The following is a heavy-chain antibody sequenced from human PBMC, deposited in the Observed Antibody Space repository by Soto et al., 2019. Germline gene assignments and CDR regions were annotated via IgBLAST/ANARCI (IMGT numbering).Heavy chain of an antibody. J-gene: IGHJ4*02. CDR3: MNLYSYGSGSYYK. D-gene: IGHD3-10*01. V-gene: IGHV3-23*01. CDR2: MSGSGGST. CDR1: GFTFSTYA. Sequence: EVQLLESGGGLVQPGGSLRLSCAASGFTFSTYAMSWFRQAPGKGLEWVSGMSGSGGSTYYADSVKGRFTISRDNSKNTLYLQMNSLRAEDTAVYYCMNLYSYGSGSYYKWGQGTLVTVSS.